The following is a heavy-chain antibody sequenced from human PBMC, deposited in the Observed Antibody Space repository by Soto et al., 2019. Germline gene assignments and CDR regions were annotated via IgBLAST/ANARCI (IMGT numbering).Heavy chain of an antibody. CDR1: GFSLSNARMG. D-gene: IGHD3-9*01. CDR3: ARIRVDILTGYGYYFDY. CDR2: IFSNDEK. V-gene: IGHV2-26*01. Sequence: QVTLKESGPVLVKPTETLTLTCTASGFSLSNARMGVSWIRQPPGKALEWLAHIFSNDEKSYSTSLKSRLTISKDTSKSQVVLTMTNMDPVDTATYYCARIRVDILTGYGYYFDYWGQGTLVTVSS. J-gene: IGHJ4*02.